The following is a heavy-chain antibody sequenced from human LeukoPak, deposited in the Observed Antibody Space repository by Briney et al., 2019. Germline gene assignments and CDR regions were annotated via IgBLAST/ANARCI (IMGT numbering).Heavy chain of an antibody. J-gene: IGHJ4*02. Sequence: GGSLRLSCAASGFTFSSYSMNWVRQAPGKGLEWVSSISSSSSYIYYADSVKGRFTISRDNAKSSLYLQMNSLRAEDTAVYYCARDPTLLWSGYYTGGVYFDYWGQGTLVTVSS. CDR1: GFTFSSYS. D-gene: IGHD3-3*01. CDR3: ARDPTLLWSGYYTGGVYFDY. V-gene: IGHV3-21*01. CDR2: ISSSSSYI.